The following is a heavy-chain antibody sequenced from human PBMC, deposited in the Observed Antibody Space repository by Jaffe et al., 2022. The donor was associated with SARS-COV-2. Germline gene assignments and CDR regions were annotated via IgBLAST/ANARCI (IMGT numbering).Heavy chain of an antibody. J-gene: IGHJ4*02. D-gene: IGHD5-12*01. V-gene: IGHV4-31*03. Sequence: QVQLQESGPGLVKPSQTLSLTCTVSGGSISSGGYYWSWIRQHPGKGLEWIGYIYYSGSTYYNPSLKSRVTISVDTSKNQFSLKLSSVTAADTAVYYCARYGPDGYNFNYFDYWGQGTLVTVSS. CDR2: IYYSGST. CDR1: GGSISSGGYY. CDR3: ARYGPDGYNFNYFDY.